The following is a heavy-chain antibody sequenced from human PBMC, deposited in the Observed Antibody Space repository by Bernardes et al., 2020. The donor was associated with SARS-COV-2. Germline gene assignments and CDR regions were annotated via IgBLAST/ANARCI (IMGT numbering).Heavy chain of an antibody. J-gene: IGHJ4*02. CDR1: GGSISSYY. V-gene: IGHV4-59*08. Sequence: SETLSLTCTISGGSISSYYWSWIRQPPVKGLECIGYINYSGDTNYNHSLKSRVTISVDTSKNQFSLKLSSVTSADTAVYYCSRGLGYYYDSSGYSFDYWGQGTLVTVSS. CDR2: INYSGDT. D-gene: IGHD3-22*01. CDR3: SRGLGYYYDSSGYSFDY.